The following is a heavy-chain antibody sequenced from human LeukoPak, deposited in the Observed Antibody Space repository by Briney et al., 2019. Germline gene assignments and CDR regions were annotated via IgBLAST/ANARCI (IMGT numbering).Heavy chain of an antibody. Sequence: SETLSLTCTVSGGSISSYYWSWIRRPAGKGLEWIGYIYYSGSTNYNPSLKSRVTISVDTSKNQFSLKLSSVTAADTAVYYCARIAVAGTDWFDPWGQGTLVTVSS. V-gene: IGHV4-59*01. CDR3: ARIAVAGTDWFDP. D-gene: IGHD6-19*01. CDR1: GGSISSYY. CDR2: IYYSGST. J-gene: IGHJ5*02.